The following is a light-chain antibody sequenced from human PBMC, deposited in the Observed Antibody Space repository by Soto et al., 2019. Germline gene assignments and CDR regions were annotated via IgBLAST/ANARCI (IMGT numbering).Light chain of an antibody. CDR3: QQYGTSPCT. V-gene: IGKV3-20*01. Sequence: SKSPVTLSLTLEERAILSCRASHSVSSRYLAWYQQQPGQAPRLXIYGASSRATGVPDSFSGSGSGTDFTLTISRLEPEDFAVYYCQQYGTSPCTFGEGTKVDIK. CDR1: HSVSSRY. CDR2: GAS. J-gene: IGKJ1*01.